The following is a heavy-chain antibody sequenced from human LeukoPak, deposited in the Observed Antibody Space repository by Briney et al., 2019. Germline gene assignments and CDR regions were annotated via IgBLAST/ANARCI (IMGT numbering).Heavy chain of an antibody. D-gene: IGHD3-22*01. CDR2: ISAYNGNT. V-gene: IGHV1-18*01. CDR3: ARVHSENSGYQHYFDY. CDR1: GYTFTSYG. Sequence: SVKVSCKASGYTFTSYGISWVRKAPGQGLEWMGWISAYNGNTNYAQKLQGRVTMTTDTSTSTAYMELRSLRSDDTAVYYCARVHSENSGYQHYFDYWGQGTLVTVSS. J-gene: IGHJ4*02.